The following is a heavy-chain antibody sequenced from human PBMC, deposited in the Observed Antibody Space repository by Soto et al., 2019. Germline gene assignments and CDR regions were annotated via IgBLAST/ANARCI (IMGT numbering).Heavy chain of an antibody. V-gene: IGHV3-74*01. D-gene: IGHD3-10*01. CDR1: GFTFSSYW. J-gene: IGHJ6*02. CDR2: INSDGSST. CDR3: ARASISYYYYGMDV. Sequence: SLRLSCAASGFTFSSYWMHWVRQAPGKGLVWVSRINSDGSSTSYADSVKGRFTISRDNAKNTLYLQMNSLRAEDTAVYYCARASISYYYYGMDVWGQGTTVTVSS.